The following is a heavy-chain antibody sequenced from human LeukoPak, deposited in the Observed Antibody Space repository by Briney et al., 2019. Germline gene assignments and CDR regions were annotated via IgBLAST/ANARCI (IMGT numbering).Heavy chain of an antibody. D-gene: IGHD1-26*01. Sequence: SVTVSCKASGGIFSRYAISWVRQAPGQGLEWMGRIIPILGIANYAQKFYGRVTNTADKSTSTAYMELSSLRSEDTAVYYCGRGFPGELSSIFDYWGQGTLVTVSS. J-gene: IGHJ4*02. V-gene: IGHV1-69*04. CDR2: IIPILGIA. CDR3: GRGFPGELSSIFDY. CDR1: GGIFSRYA.